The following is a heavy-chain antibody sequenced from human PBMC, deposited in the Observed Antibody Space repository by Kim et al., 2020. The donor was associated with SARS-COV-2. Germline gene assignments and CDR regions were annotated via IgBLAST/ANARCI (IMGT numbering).Heavy chain of an antibody. Sequence: SLKSRVTISVDTSKNQFSLKLSSVTAADTAVYYCARSPRRWLQYSGGFDYWGQGTLVTVSS. V-gene: IGHV4-34*01. CDR3: ARSPRRWLQYSGGFDY. D-gene: IGHD5-12*01. J-gene: IGHJ4*02.